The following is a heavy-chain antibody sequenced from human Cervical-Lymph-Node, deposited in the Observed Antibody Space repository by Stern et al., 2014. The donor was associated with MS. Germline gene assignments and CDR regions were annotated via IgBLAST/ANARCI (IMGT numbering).Heavy chain of an antibody. V-gene: IGHV4-59*08. Sequence: VQLLESGPGLVKPSETLSLTCTVSGGSTSSYYWSWIRQPPGKGLEWIGYISSSGGTQYNPSLKSPVTISVDPPKTHSSLNLSSVTAADTAVYYCARGYTTSSGRPDYWGQGTLVTVSS. J-gene: IGHJ4*02. CDR1: GGSTSSYY. CDR3: ARGYTTSSGRPDY. D-gene: IGHD6-6*01. CDR2: ISSSGGT.